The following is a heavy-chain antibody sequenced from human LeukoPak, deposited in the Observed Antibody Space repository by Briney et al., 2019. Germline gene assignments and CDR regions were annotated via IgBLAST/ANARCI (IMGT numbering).Heavy chain of an antibody. D-gene: IGHD3-22*01. V-gene: IGHV3-21*01. CDR1: GFTFSSYS. CDR3: ARHVVGVGFDY. CDR2: ITSSSSYI. Sequence: GGSLRLSCAASGFTFSSYSMNWVRQAPGKGLEWVSSITSSSSYIYYADSVKGRFTISRDNAKNSLYLQMNSLRAEDTVVYYCARHVVGVGFDYWGQGTLVTVSS. J-gene: IGHJ4*02.